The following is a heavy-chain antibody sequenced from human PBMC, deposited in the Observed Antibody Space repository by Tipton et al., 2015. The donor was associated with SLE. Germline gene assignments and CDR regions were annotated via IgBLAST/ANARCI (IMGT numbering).Heavy chain of an antibody. D-gene: IGHD4-17*01. CDR2: IYSSGDR. CDR1: GGSISFAS. CDR3: ARGSDGEYVRYFDV. J-gene: IGHJ2*01. Sequence: TLSLTCTVSGGSISFASWSWIRQSAGGGLEWFGRIYSSGDRDYNPSPRSRVTMSIDASQNRVSLRLKSVSAADTAVYYCARGSDGEYVRYFDVWGPGTLVTVSS. V-gene: IGHV4-4*07.